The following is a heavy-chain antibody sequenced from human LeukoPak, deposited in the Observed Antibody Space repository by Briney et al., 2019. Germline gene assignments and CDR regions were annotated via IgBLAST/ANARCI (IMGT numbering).Heavy chain of an antibody. D-gene: IGHD5-18*01. Sequence: PAGSLTLSCPASGFRFNNYAMSWVRQAPGKGLEWVSGISDSGRSTYYADSVKGRFTISRDNSKNTVHLQMNNLRVDDTAVYFCVRHDSYIPYWGQGTLVTVSS. CDR2: ISDSGRST. V-gene: IGHV3-23*01. CDR3: VRHDSYIPY. J-gene: IGHJ4*02. CDR1: GFRFNNYA.